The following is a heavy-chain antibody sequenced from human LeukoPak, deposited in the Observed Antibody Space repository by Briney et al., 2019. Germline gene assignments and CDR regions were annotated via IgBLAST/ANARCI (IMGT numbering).Heavy chain of an antibody. CDR3: ARDGNYYDSSGYRGSYAFDI. D-gene: IGHD3-22*01. Sequence: GASVKVSCKASGYTFTGYYMHWVRQAPGQGLEWMGWINPNSGGTNYAQKFQGRVTMTRDTSISTAYMELSRLRSDDTAVYYCARDGNYYDSSGYRGSYAFDIWGQGTMVTVSS. CDR2: INPNSGGT. V-gene: IGHV1-2*02. CDR1: GYTFTGYY. J-gene: IGHJ3*02.